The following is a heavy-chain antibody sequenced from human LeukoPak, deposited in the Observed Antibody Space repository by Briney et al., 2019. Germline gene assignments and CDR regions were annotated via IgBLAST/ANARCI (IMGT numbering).Heavy chain of an antibody. D-gene: IGHD1-26*01. CDR2: IHYDGSNK. Sequence: GGSLRLSCAASRFSLSSYGMHWVRQAPGKGLEWLTFIHYDGSNKYYANSVAGRFTISRDNSKNTLYLQMNSLRPEDTAVYYCAKDQGRLGASMADSWGPGTLVTVSS. CDR1: RFSLSSYG. V-gene: IGHV3-30*02. J-gene: IGHJ4*02. CDR3: AKDQGRLGASMADS.